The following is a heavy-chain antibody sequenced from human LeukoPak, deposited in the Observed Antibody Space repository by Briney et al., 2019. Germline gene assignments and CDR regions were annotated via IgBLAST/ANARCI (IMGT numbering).Heavy chain of an antibody. CDR2: ISSSGNYI. CDR1: AFTFSSYS. J-gene: IGHJ4*02. D-gene: IGHD1-14*01. V-gene: IGHV3-21*04. CDR3: AKDTRTGPYSPPDYFDY. Sequence: GGSLRLSCASSAFTFSSYSMNWVRQAPGRGLEWVSMISSSGNYIYYADSVKGRFTISRDNSKNALYLQMNSLRAEDTAVYYCAKDTRTGPYSPPDYFDYWGQGTLVTVSS.